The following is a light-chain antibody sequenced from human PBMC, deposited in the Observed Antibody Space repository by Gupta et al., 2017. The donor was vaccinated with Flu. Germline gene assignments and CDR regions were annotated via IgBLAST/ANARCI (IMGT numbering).Light chain of an antibody. Sequence: SALTPPPSVSGAPGQSVTISCTGTSSDVGTYNRVSWYQQPPGTAPKLMIYEVSNRPSGVPDRFSGSKSGNTASLTISGLQGEDEADYYCSSYTTSYTYVFGTGTKVTVL. CDR1: SSDVGTYNR. V-gene: IGLV2-18*02. J-gene: IGLJ1*01. CDR3: SSYTTSYTYV. CDR2: EVS.